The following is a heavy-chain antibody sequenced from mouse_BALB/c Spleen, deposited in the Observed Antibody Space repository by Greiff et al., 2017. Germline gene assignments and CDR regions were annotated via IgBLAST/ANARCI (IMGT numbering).Heavy chain of an antibody. CDR3: VRDRYDAWFAY. V-gene: IGHV2-9-2*01. D-gene: IGHD2-14*01. CDR2: IWTGGGT. CDR1: GFSLTSYD. J-gene: IGHJ3*01. Sequence: VKLMESGPGLVAPSQSLSITCTVSGFSLTSYDISWIRQPPGKGLEWLGVIWTGGGTNYNSAFMSRLSISKDNSKSQVFLKMNSLQTDDTAIYYCVRDRYDAWFAYWGQGTLVTVSA.